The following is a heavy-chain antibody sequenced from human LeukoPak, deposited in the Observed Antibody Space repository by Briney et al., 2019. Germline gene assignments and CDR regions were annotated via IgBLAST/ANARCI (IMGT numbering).Heavy chain of an antibody. J-gene: IGHJ4*02. CDR3: ARDGYYGSGSYYTFDY. Sequence: GGSLRLSCAASGFTFSSYAMHWVRRAPGKGLEWVAVISYDGSNKYYADSVKGRFTISRDNSKNTLYLQMNSLRAEDTAVYYYARDGYYGSGSYYTFDYWGQGTLVTVSS. CDR1: GFTFSSYA. CDR2: ISYDGSNK. V-gene: IGHV3-30*04. D-gene: IGHD3-10*01.